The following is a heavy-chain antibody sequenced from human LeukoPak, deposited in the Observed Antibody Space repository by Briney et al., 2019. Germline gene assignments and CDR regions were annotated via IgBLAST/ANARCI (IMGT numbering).Heavy chain of an antibody. D-gene: IGHD6-13*01. V-gene: IGHV4-39*07. J-gene: IGHJ4*02. CDR1: GGSISSSTYY. CDR2: IFYSGRT. Sequence: KASETLSLTCTVSGGSISSSTYYWGWIRQPPGKGLEWIGNIFYSGRTYYNPSLKSRVTMSVDTSKNQFSLRLSSVNAADTAVYYCARDILATSIAAPYYWGQGTLVTVSS. CDR3: ARDILATSIAAPYY.